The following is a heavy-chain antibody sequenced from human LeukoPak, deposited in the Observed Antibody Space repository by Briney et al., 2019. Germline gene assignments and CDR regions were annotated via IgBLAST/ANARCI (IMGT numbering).Heavy chain of an antibody. CDR1: GGSISSGGYY. V-gene: IGHV4-31*03. CDR3: XXXXXXXXXXXXXXXXXXYXGMDV. CDR2: IYYSGST. Sequence: PSETLSLTCTVSGGSISSGGYYWSWIRQHPGKGLGWIGYIYYSGSTYYNPSLKSRVTISVDTSKNQFSLKLSSVTAADTAVYYXXXXXXXXXXXXXXXXXXXYXGMDVSGQGTTVTVSS. J-gene: IGHJ6*02.